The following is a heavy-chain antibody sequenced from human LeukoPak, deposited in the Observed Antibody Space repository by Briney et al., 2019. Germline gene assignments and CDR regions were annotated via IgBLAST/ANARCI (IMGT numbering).Heavy chain of an antibody. J-gene: IGHJ4*02. CDR2: MKNDGIEK. V-gene: IGHV3-7*01. CDR3: ARESRDGYNYPALDF. CDR1: GFTFGSYW. D-gene: IGHD5-24*01. Sequence: SGGSLRLSCAASGFTFGSYWMTWVRQAPGKGLEWVANMKNDGIEKYYVDSVKGRFTISRDNTKNSLYLQMNRLRAEDKAVYYCARESRDGYNYPALDFWGQGILVTVSS.